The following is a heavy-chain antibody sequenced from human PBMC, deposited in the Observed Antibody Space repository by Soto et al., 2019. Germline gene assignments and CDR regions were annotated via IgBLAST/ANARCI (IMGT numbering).Heavy chain of an antibody. J-gene: IGHJ6*02. CDR1: GFTFSSYS. CDR2: ISSSSSYI. Sequence: PGGSLRLSCAASGFTFSSYSMNWVRQAPGKGLEWVSSISSSSSYIYYADSVKGRFTISRDNAKNSLCLQMNSLRAEDTAVYYCARRVVVVAATYYYYGMDVWGQGTTVTV. D-gene: IGHD2-15*01. V-gene: IGHV3-21*01. CDR3: ARRVVVVAATYYYYGMDV.